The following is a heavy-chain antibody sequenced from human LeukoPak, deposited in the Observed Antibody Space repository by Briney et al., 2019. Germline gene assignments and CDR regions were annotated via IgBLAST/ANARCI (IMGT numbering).Heavy chain of an antibody. CDR2: IYYSGST. CDR3: ARGYSSSWYQR. J-gene: IGHJ1*01. V-gene: IGHV4-59*01. D-gene: IGHD6-13*01. CDR1: GGSISSYY. Sequence: SETLSLTCTVSGGSISSYYWSWIRQPPGKGLEWIGYIYYSGSTNYNPSLKSRVTISVDTSKNQFSLKLSSVAAADTAVYYCARGYSSSWYQRWGQGTLVTVSS.